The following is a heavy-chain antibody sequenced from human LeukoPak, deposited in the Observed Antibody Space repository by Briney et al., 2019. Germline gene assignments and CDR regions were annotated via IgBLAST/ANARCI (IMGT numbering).Heavy chain of an antibody. CDR3: AKDSTNYYGSGSYPEY. Sequence: GGSLRLSCAASGFTFSDYYMSWIRQAPGKGLEWVSYISSSGSTIYYADSVKGRFTISRDNAKNSLYLQMNSLRAEDTALYYCAKDSTNYYGSGSYPEYWGQGTLVTVSS. V-gene: IGHV3-11*01. J-gene: IGHJ4*02. CDR1: GFTFSDYY. CDR2: ISSSGSTI. D-gene: IGHD3-10*01.